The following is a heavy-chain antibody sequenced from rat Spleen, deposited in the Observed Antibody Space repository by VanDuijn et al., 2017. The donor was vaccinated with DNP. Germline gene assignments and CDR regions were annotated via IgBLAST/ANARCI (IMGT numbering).Heavy chain of an antibody. V-gene: IGHV5-20*01. Sequence: EVQLVESGGGLVQPGRSLKLSCAASGFTFSDYYMAWVRQAPTKGLEWVAYITYDGGSSYYGDSVKGRFTISRDNAKSSLSLQMNSLKSEDTATYYCARGSTSIYWYFDFWGPGTMVTVSS. CDR3: ARGSTSIYWYFDF. CDR1: GFTFSDYY. CDR2: ITYDGGSS. J-gene: IGHJ1*01. D-gene: IGHD3-1*01.